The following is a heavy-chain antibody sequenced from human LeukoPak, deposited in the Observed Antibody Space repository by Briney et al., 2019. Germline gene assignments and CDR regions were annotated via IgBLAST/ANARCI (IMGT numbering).Heavy chain of an antibody. CDR2: FHNSGTS. J-gene: IGHJ4*02. D-gene: IGHD3-16*01. CDR3: TRGAGWLIDY. V-gene: IGHV4-59*01. CDR1: DDSISDYY. Sequence: SETLSLTCTVSDDSISDYYRGWIRQPPGKGLEWIGYFHNSGTSTYNPSLKSRVTISADTSKNQFSLKLNSLTTADTAVYYCTRGAGWLIDYWGKGILVTVSS.